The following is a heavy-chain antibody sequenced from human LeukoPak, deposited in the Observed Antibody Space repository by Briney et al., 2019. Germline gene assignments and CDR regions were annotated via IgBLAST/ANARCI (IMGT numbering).Heavy chain of an antibody. CDR2: ISYDGSNK. J-gene: IGHJ6*02. Sequence: PGGSLRLSCAASGFTFSSYAMHWVRQAPGKGLEWVAVISYDGSNKYYADSVKGRFTISRDNSKNTLYLQMNSLRAEDTAVYYCARDQEDYYYGMDVWGQGTTVTVSS. V-gene: IGHV3-30-3*01. CDR1: GFTFSSYA. CDR3: ARDQEDYYYGMDV.